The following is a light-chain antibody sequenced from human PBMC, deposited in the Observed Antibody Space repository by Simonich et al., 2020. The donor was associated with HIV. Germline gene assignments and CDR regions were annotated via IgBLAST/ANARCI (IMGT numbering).Light chain of an antibody. CDR3: SSYTSSSNWV. CDR1: SSDVGGYNY. Sequence: QSALTQPAPVSGSPGQSITISCTGTSSDVGGYNYVSWYQQHPGKAPKLLIYDVSKRPSGVSNRFSGSKSGNTASLTISGLQAEDEADYYCSSYTSSSNWVFGGGTKLTVL. J-gene: IGLJ3*02. CDR2: DVS. V-gene: IGLV2-14*01.